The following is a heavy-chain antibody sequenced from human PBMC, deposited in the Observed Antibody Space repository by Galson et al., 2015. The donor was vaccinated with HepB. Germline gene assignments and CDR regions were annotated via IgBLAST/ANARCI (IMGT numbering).Heavy chain of an antibody. V-gene: IGHV4-59*08. Sequence: ETLSLTCSVSDDSVNPFYWSWIRQSPGKGLEWIGYIYHSGKSKYNPSLKGRVSISVDMSKNQFSLKLTSVTAADTAVYYCATGIVQYYFDYWGQGTRVTVSS. CDR3: ATGIVQYYFDY. J-gene: IGHJ4*02. CDR1: DDSVNPFY. D-gene: IGHD1-1*01. CDR2: IYHSGKS.